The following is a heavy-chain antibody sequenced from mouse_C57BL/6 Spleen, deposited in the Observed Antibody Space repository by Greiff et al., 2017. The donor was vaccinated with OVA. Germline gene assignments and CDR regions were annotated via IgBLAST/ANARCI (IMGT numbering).Heavy chain of an antibody. CDR3: ARQDNWDQTWFAY. Sequence: EVQVVESGGDLVKPGGSLKLSCAASGFTFSSYGMSWVRQTPDKRLEWVATISSGGSYTYYPDSVKGRFTISRDNAKNTLYLQMSSLKSEDTAMYYCARQDNWDQTWFAYWGQGTLVTVSA. V-gene: IGHV5-6*01. CDR1: GFTFSSYG. J-gene: IGHJ3*01. D-gene: IGHD4-1*01. CDR2: ISSGGSYT.